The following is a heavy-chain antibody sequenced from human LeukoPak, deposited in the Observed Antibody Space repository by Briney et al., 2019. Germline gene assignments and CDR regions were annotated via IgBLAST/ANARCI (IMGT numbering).Heavy chain of an antibody. CDR3: VSQSYRGSDSYYFDY. Sequence: GGSLRLSCAPSGFIFSTYAMSWVRQAPGRGLEWVSIISNSGGTTYYADSVKGRFTVSRDNSKNTLYPQMKSLRAEDTAVYYCVSQSYRGSDSYYFDYWGQGTLVAVSS. CDR1: GFIFSTYA. J-gene: IGHJ4*02. V-gene: IGHV3-23*01. CDR2: ISNSGGTT. D-gene: IGHD1-26*01.